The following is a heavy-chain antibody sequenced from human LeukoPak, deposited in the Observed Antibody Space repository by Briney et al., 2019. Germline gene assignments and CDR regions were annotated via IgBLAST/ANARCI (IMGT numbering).Heavy chain of an antibody. V-gene: IGHV3-21*01. CDR1: GFTFSSYS. J-gene: IGHJ4*02. Sequence: GGSLRLSCAASGFTFSSYSMNWVRQAPGKGLEWVSSISSSSSYIYYADSVKGRFTISRDNAKNSLYLQMNSLRAEDTAVYYCARELDCDGPNGVDYWGQGTLVTVSS. D-gene: IGHD3/OR15-3a*01. CDR3: ARELDCDGPNGVDY. CDR2: ISSSSSYI.